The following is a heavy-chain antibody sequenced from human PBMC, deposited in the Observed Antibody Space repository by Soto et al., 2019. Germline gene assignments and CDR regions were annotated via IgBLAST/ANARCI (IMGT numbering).Heavy chain of an antibody. CDR1: GFTFSSYA. D-gene: IGHD2-21*02. CDR3: ADGGNYGFHYYYMDV. V-gene: IGHV3-23*01. CDR2: ISGSGGST. J-gene: IGHJ6*03. Sequence: PGGSLRLSCAPSGFTFSSYAMSWVRQAPGKGLEWVSAISGSGGSTYYADSVKCRFTISRDNSKNTLYLQMNSLRAEDTAVYYCADGGNYGFHYYYMDVWGKGTTVTVSS.